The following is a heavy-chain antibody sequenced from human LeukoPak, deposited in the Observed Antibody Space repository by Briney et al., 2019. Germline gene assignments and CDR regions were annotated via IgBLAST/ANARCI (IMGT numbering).Heavy chain of an antibody. D-gene: IGHD3-9*01. CDR2: IYYTGTT. Sequence: SSETLSLTCTVSGGSITSSSYHWGWIRQPPGKGLEWIGSIYYTGTTNYNPSLKSRVTISVDTSKNQFSLKLNSVTAADTAVYYCARDARRYFDWLLFRPGAFDIWGQGTMVTVSS. CDR1: GGSITSSSYH. J-gene: IGHJ3*02. V-gene: IGHV4-39*07. CDR3: ARDARRYFDWLLFRPGAFDI.